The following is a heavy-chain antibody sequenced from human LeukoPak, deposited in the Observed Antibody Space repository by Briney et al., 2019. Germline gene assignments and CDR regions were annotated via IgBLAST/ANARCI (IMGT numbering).Heavy chain of an antibody. CDR1: GGSISSSNW. D-gene: IGHD3-10*01. V-gene: IGHV4-4*02. CDR3: AREDPLWFGEFPSWFDP. CDR2: IYHSGSI. Sequence: SETLSLTCAVSGGSISSSNWWSWVRQFPGKGLEWIGEIYHSGSINYSPSLKSRVTISVDKSKNQFSLKLSSVTAADTAVYYCAREDPLWFGEFPSWFDPWGQGTLVTVSS. J-gene: IGHJ5*02.